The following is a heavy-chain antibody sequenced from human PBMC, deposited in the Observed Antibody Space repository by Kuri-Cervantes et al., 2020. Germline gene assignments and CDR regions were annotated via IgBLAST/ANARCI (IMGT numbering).Heavy chain of an antibody. V-gene: IGHV3-23*01. J-gene: IGHJ3*02. CDR1: GFTFSSYA. Sequence: PGGSLRLSCAASGFTFSSYAMSWVRQAPGKGLEWVSAISGSGGSTYYADSVKGRFTISRDNAKNSLYLQMNSLRAEDTAVYYCAREAGIYCSSTSCSYDAFDIWGQGTMVTVSS. D-gene: IGHD2-2*01. CDR2: ISGSGGST. CDR3: AREAGIYCSSTSCSYDAFDI.